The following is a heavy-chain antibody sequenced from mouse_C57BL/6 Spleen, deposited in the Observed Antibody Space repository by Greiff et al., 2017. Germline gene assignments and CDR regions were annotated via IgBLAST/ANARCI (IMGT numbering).Heavy chain of an antibody. J-gene: IGHJ4*01. Sequence: EVKLQESVAELVRPGASVKLSCTASGFNIKNTYMHWVKQRPEQGLEWIGRLDPANGTTKYAPKFQGKATITADTSSNTASLQLSSLTSEDTAIYYCARGWDYYGSSYEAMDYWGQGTSVTVSS. CDR3: ARGWDYYGSSYEAMDY. D-gene: IGHD1-1*01. CDR2: LDPANGTT. V-gene: IGHV14-3*01. CDR1: GFNIKNTY.